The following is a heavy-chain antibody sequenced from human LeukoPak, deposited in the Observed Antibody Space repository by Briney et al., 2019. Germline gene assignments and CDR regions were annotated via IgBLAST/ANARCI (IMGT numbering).Heavy chain of an antibody. CDR3: TTAAYYYDSSGYVDY. V-gene: IGHV3-15*01. CDR1: GFTFSNAW. CDR2: IKSKTDGGTT. J-gene: IGHJ4*02. Sequence: GGSLRLSFAASGFTFSNAWMSWVRQAPGKGLEWVGRIKSKTDGGTTDYAAPVKGRFTISRDDSKNTLYLQMNSLKTEDTAVYYCTTAAYYYDSSGYVDYWGQGTLVTVSS. D-gene: IGHD3-22*01.